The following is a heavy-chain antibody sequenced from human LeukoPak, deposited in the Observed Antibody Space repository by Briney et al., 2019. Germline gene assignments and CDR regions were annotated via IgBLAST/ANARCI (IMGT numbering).Heavy chain of an antibody. Sequence: SETLSLTCAVYGGSFSGYYWSWIRQPPGKGLEWIGETSHGGSTKYNPSLKSRVTISVDTSKRQFSLKLSSLTAADTAVYYCARHLRYDSGGPHGVDGFDIWGQGTKVAVSS. J-gene: IGHJ3*02. CDR3: ARHLRYDSGGPHGVDGFDI. V-gene: IGHV4-34*01. CDR2: TSHGGST. CDR1: GGSFSGYY. D-gene: IGHD2-15*01.